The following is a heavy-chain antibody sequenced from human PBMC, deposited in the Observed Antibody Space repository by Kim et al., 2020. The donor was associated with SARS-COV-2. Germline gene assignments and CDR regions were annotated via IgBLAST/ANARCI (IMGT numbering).Heavy chain of an antibody. J-gene: IGHJ4*02. V-gene: IGHV3-30*04. D-gene: IGHD1-26*01. CDR1: GFTFSSYA. CDR2: ISYDGSNK. Sequence: GGSLRLSCAASGFTFSSYAMHWVRQAPGKGLEWVAVISYDGSNKYYADSVKGRFTISRDNSKNTLYLQMNSLRAEDTAVYYCARVKTVAAVGGDNWGQG. CDR3: ARVKTVAAVGGDN.